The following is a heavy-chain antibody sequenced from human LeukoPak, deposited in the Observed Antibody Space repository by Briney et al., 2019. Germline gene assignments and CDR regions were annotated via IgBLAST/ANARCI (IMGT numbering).Heavy chain of an antibody. J-gene: IGHJ6*02. CDR1: GFNVSNNY. Sequence: PGGSLRLSCAASGFNVSNNYMHWVRQAPGERLEWVSVTYSSGTTYYANSVKGRFTISRDTSKNTLHLQMNSLRVEDTAVYYCARDLYYYGSGSFGKYYYYGMDVWGQGTTVTVSS. V-gene: IGHV3-66*01. CDR3: ARDLYYYGSGSFGKYYYYGMDV. CDR2: TYSSGTT. D-gene: IGHD3-10*01.